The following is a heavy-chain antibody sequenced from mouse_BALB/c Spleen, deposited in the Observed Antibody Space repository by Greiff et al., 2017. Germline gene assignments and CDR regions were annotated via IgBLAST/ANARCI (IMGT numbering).Heavy chain of an antibody. CDR2: ISYDGSN. D-gene: IGHD2-14*01. J-gene: IGHJ4*01. V-gene: IGHV3-6*02. CDR1: GYSITSGYY. CDR3: AREGMYDDAMDY. Sequence: EVKLMESGPGLVKPSQSLSLTCSVTGYSITSGYYWNWIRQFPGNKLEWMGYISYDGSNNYNPSLKNRISITRDTSKNQFFLKLNSVTTEDTATYYCAREGMYDDAMDYWGQGTSVTVSS.